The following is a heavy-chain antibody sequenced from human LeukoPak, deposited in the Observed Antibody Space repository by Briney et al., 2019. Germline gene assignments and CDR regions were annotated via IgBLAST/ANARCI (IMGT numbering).Heavy chain of an antibody. J-gene: IGHJ4*02. CDR1: GGSIPISTYY. CDR3: ARGTLYSGWSYYFDS. Sequence: SETLSLTCTVSGGSIPISTYYWGWVRQPPGKGLEWTGSIYYSGTTKYNPSLKSRVTISVDNSNNKFSLRLSSVTAADTALYYCARGTLYSGWSYYFDSWGQGTLVTVSS. V-gene: IGHV4-39*07. CDR2: IYYSGTT. D-gene: IGHD6-19*01.